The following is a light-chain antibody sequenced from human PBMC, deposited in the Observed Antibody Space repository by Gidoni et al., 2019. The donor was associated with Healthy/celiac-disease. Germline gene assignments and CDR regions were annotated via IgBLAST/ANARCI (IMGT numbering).Light chain of an antibody. Sequence: EIVLPQSPGTLSLSPGERATLSCRARQSVSSSYLAWYQQKPGQAPRLLIYGASSRATGIPDRFSGSGSGTDFTLTISRLEPEDFAVYYCQQYGSSTWTFGQGTKVEIK. CDR3: QQYGSSTWT. J-gene: IGKJ1*01. CDR1: QSVSSSY. V-gene: IGKV3-20*01. CDR2: GAS.